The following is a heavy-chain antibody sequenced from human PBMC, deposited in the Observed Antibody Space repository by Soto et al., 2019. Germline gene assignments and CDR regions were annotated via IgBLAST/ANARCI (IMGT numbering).Heavy chain of an antibody. Sequence: PSETLSLTCTVSGGSISSGGYYWSWIRQHPGKGLEWIGYIYYSGSTYYNPSLKSRVTISVDTSKNQFSLKLSSVTAADTAVYYCARDGYCSGGSCYGWFDPWGQGTLVTVSS. CDR3: ARDGYCSGGSCYGWFDP. D-gene: IGHD2-15*01. J-gene: IGHJ5*02. CDR1: GGSISSGGYY. CDR2: IYYSGST. V-gene: IGHV4-31*03.